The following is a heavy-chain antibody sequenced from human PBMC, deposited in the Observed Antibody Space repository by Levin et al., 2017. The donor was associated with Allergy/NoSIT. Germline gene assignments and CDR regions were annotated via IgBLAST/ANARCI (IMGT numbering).Heavy chain of an antibody. D-gene: IGHD3-16*02. J-gene: IGHJ4*02. CDR1: GGSISSYY. Sequence: SETLSLTCTVSGGSISSYYWSWIRQPPGKGLEWIGYISYSGTTNYNPSLKSRLTISADTSKNQFSLKLSSVTAADTAVYDCARHGGSVRNTDPLDCWGQGTLVTVSS. CDR2: ISYSGTT. CDR3: ARHGGSVRNTDPLDC. V-gene: IGHV4-59*08.